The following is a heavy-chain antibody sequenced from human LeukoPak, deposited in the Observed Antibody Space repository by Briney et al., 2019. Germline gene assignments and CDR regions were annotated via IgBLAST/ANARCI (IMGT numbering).Heavy chain of an antibody. V-gene: IGHV1-18*01. CDR1: GYTFTSYG. CDR3: ARVAFYGSGSYYSQDY. D-gene: IGHD3-10*01. CDR2: ISAYNGNT. Sequence: ASVKVSCKASGYTFTSYGISWVRQAPGQGLEWMGWISAYNGNTNYAQRLQGRVTMTTDTSTSTAYMELRSLRSDDTAVYYCARVAFYGSGSYYSQDYWGQGTLVTVSS. J-gene: IGHJ4*02.